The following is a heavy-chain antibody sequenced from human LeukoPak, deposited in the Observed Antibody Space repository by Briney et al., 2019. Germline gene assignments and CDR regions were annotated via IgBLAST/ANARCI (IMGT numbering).Heavy chain of an antibody. J-gene: IGHJ4*02. CDR3: AREGRNLHTF. V-gene: IGHV3-7*03. CDR2: IKEDGTET. Sequence: GGSLRLSCAASGFMFSSNWMSWVRLAPGKGLEWVANIKEDGTETYYVDSVKGRFTISRDNAKNSLYLQMNSLRVEDTAVYYCAREGRNLHTFWGQGTLVTVSS. CDR1: GFMFSSNW. D-gene: IGHD1-14*01.